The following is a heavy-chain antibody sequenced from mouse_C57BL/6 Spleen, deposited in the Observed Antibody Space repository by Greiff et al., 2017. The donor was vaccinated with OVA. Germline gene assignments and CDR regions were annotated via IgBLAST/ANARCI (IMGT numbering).Heavy chain of an antibody. V-gene: IGHV1-82*01. CDR3: ARSGYDGDYGFDY. Sequence: QVQLKQSGPELVKPGASVKISCKASGYAFSSSWMNWVKQRPGKGLEWIGRIYPGDGDTNYNGKFKGKATLTADKSSSTAYMQLSSLTSEDSAVYFCARSGYDGDYGFDYWGQGTTLTVSS. D-gene: IGHD2-3*01. J-gene: IGHJ2*01. CDR2: IYPGDGDT. CDR1: GYAFSSSW.